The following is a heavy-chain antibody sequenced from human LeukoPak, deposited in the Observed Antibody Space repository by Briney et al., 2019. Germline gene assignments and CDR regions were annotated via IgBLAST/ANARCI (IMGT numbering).Heavy chain of an antibody. CDR1: GFTFDDYA. CDR3: AKDIFYGSGGRFDY. D-gene: IGHD3-10*01. Sequence: PGRSLRLSCAASGFTFDDYAMHWVRQAPGKGLEWGSRISWNSGSIGYADAVKGRFTISRDNAKTSLYLQMNSLRAGDTALYYCAKDIFYGSGGRFDYWGKGTLVTVSS. CDR2: ISWNSGSI. V-gene: IGHV3-9*01. J-gene: IGHJ4*02.